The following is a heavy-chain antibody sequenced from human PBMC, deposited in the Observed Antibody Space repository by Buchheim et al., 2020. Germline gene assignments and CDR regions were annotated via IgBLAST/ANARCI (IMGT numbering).Heavy chain of an antibody. Sequence: EVHLVESGGGLVRPGGSLRLSCAASGFTFSDFNINWVRQAPGKGLEWVSYISSSFYRTYYADSVMGRFTISRDNAKNSLYLQMNSLRAEDTAVYYCAAVVGDYYDSSGYYGDFDYWGQGTL. CDR3: AAVVGDYYDSSGYYGDFDY. CDR2: ISSSFYRT. V-gene: IGHV3-48*01. CDR1: GFTFSDFN. D-gene: IGHD3-22*01. J-gene: IGHJ4*02.